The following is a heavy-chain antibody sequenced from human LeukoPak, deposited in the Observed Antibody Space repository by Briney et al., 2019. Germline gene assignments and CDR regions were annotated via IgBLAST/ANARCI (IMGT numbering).Heavy chain of an antibody. J-gene: IGHJ4*02. D-gene: IGHD5-12*01. V-gene: IGHV3-48*01. Sequence: GGSLRLSCAASGFTSSSYSMNWVRQAPGEGLGWVSYLSSISSTIYYADSVKGRFTIPRDNAKNSLYLQMNSLRAEDTAVYYCARGPYSGYAAFDYWGEGTLVTVSS. CDR3: ARGPYSGYAAFDY. CDR1: GFTSSSYS. CDR2: LSSISSTI.